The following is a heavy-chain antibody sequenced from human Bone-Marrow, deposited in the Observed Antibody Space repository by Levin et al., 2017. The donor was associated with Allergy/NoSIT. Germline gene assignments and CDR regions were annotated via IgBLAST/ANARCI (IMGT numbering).Heavy chain of an antibody. J-gene: IGHJ6*02. V-gene: IGHV4-59*01. D-gene: IGHD6-6*01. CDR1: GVSITSYY. Sequence: SQTLSLTCTVSGVSITSYYWSWIRQSPGKGLEWIAYIYYSGSTKYNPSLKSRVSTSVDTSKNQFSLKLNSLTAADTAVYYCARDASVAALAGYYYYGMDVWGQGTTVTVSS. CDR2: IYYSGST. CDR3: ARDASVAALAGYYYYGMDV.